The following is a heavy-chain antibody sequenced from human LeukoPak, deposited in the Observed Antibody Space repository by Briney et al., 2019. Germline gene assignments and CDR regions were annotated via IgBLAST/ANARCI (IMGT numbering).Heavy chain of an antibody. D-gene: IGHD1-14*01. Sequence: GESLKISCKGSGYGFTTYWIGWVRQMPGKGLEWMGIIYPGDSDTRYSPSFQGQVTISADKSITTAYLQWSSLKASDTAMYYCARRDTTWLLDYWGQGTLVTVSS. CDR1: GYGFTTYW. CDR2: IYPGDSDT. CDR3: ARRDTTWLLDY. V-gene: IGHV5-51*01. J-gene: IGHJ4*02.